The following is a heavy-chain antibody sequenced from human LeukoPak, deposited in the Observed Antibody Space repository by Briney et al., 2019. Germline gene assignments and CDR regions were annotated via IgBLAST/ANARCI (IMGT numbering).Heavy chain of an antibody. CDR3: VRDEGVCGGNTDDY. CDR1: GGSISSSSYY. Sequence: SETLSLTCTVSGGSISSSSYYWGWIRQPPGKGLEWIGSIYYSGSTYYNPSLKSRVTISVDTSKNQFSLKLSSVTAADTAVYYCVRDEGVCGGNTDDYWGQGTLVTVSS. CDR2: IYYSGST. D-gene: IGHD4-23*01. J-gene: IGHJ4*02. V-gene: IGHV4-39*02.